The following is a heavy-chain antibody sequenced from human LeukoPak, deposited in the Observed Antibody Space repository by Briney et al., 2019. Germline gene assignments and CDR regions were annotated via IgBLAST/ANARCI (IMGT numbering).Heavy chain of an antibody. D-gene: IGHD3-16*01. CDR1: GFTFDDYG. CDR3: ATGTTDYDASDPLDF. J-gene: IGHJ4*02. Sequence: GGSLRLSCAASGFTFDDYGMSWVRQAPGKGLEWVSAITGSGDSAYYADSVKGRFTISRDQSKSTVYLQMTSLRAEDTAVFYCATGTTDYDASDPLDFWGQGTLVTVSS. V-gene: IGHV3-23*01. CDR2: ITGSGDSA.